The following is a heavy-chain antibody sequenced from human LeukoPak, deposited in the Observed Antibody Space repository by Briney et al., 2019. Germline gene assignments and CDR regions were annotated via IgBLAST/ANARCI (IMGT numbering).Heavy chain of an antibody. Sequence: GGSLRLSCAASGFSFSTYAMSWVRLAPGKGLEWVSGISGSGDSTYYADSVKGRFTISRDNSKSTLCLQMNSLRAEDTAVYYCAKQLGYCSDGSCYFPYWGQGTLVTVSS. CDR1: GFSFSTYA. CDR2: ISGSGDST. CDR3: AKQLGYCSDGSCYFPY. D-gene: IGHD2-15*01. J-gene: IGHJ4*02. V-gene: IGHV3-23*01.